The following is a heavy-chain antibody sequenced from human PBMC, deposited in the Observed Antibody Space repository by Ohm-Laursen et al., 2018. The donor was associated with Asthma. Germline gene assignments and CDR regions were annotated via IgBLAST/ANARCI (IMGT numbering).Heavy chain of an antibody. CDR3: AKDLVDFWSGPFDY. Sequence: SLRLSCAASGFTFNKHHMTWVRQAPGKGLEWVSAISGSGGSTYYADSVKGRFTISRDNSKNTLYLQMNSLRAEDTAVYYCAKDLVDFWSGPFDYWGQGTLVTVSS. J-gene: IGHJ4*02. CDR1: GFTFNKHH. V-gene: IGHV3-23*01. CDR2: ISGSGGST. D-gene: IGHD3-3*01.